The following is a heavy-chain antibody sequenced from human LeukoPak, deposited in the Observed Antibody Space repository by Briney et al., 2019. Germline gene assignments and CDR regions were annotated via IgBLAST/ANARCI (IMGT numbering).Heavy chain of an antibody. D-gene: IGHD6-13*01. J-gene: IGHJ5*02. CDR1: GFTFDDYA. CDR3: AKDRLYSSSWYWGSGGFDP. CDR2: ISWNSGSI. V-gene: IGHV3-9*01. Sequence: PGRSLRLSCAASGFTFDDYAMHWVRQAPGKGLEWVSGISWNSGSIVYADSVKGRFTISRDNAKNSLYLQMNSLRAEDTALYYCAKDRLYSSSWYWGSGGFDPWGQGTLVTVSS.